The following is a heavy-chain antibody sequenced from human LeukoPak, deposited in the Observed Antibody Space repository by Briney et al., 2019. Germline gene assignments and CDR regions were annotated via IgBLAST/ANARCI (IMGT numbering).Heavy chain of an antibody. CDR2: IYYSGST. CDR3: ARVGGSSSSNGAFDI. CDR1: GGSISSGSYY. J-gene: IGHJ3*02. V-gene: IGHV4-61*01. Sequence: SETLSLTCTVSGGSISSGSYYWSWIRQPPGKGLEWIGYIYYSGSTNYNPSLKSRVTISVDTSKNQFSLKLSSVTAADTAVYYCARVGGSSSSNGAFDIWGQGTMVTVSS. D-gene: IGHD6-6*01.